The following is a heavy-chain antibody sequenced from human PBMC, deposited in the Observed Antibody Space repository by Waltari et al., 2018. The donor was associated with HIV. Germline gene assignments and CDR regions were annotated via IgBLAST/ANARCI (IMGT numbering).Heavy chain of an antibody. D-gene: IGHD3-22*01. CDR2: ISGSGGST. J-gene: IGHJ3*02. Sequence: EVQLLESGGGLVQPGGSLRPSCAASGFTFGIFAMSWVRQAPGKGLEWVSSISGSGGSTYYADSVKGRFTVSRDNSKDTLFLQMNSLRAEDTALYYCAKEGIIVITDAFDIWGQGTMVIVSS. CDR1: GFTFGIFA. V-gene: IGHV3-23*01. CDR3: AKEGIIVITDAFDI.